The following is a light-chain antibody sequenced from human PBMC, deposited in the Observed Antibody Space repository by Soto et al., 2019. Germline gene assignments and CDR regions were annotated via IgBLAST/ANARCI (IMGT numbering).Light chain of an antibody. CDR2: DAS. CDR3: QQFNSYPIT. J-gene: IGKJ5*01. V-gene: IGKV1-5*01. CDR1: HNIERW. Sequence: IQMTQSPSTLSASVGDRVTITCRASHNIERWMAWYQQKPGKAPSLLIFDASTLHSGVPSRFSGSGSGTEFALTISGLQPDDFASYYCQQFNSYPITFGQGTRLEIK.